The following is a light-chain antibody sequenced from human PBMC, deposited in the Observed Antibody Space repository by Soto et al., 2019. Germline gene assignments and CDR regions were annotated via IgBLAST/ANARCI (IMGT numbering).Light chain of an antibody. CDR1: QPISNY. Sequence: DVQMTQSPSSLSASVGDTVTIACRASQPISNYLNWYQQKPGEVPKVLIFGASSLRSGVPSRFSGSGYGTDFTLTINNLHPDDFATYYCQQTHAVPLTFVQGT. J-gene: IGKJ1*01. V-gene: IGKV1-39*01. CDR3: QQTHAVPLT. CDR2: GAS.